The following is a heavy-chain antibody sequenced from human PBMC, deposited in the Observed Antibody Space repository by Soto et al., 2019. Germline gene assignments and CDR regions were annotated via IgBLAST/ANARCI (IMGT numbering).Heavy chain of an antibody. CDR3: ARDLGYGVLAVHY. CDR1: GYTFTNSG. J-gene: IGHJ4*02. Sequence: ASVKVSCKASGYTFTNSGFSWVRQAPGQGLEWVGWIRVNNGDTHYAQKLQGRVTMTTDTSTSTAFMELRSLRSDDTAVYYCARDLGYGVLAVHYWGQGTLVTASS. D-gene: IGHD4-17*01. CDR2: IRVNNGDT. V-gene: IGHV1-18*01.